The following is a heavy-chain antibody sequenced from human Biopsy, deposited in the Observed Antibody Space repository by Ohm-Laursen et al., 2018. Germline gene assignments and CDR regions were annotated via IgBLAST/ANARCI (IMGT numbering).Heavy chain of an antibody. CDR2: IYHTGST. Sequence: TLSLTCTVSGDSISSGGNYWSWIRQFPGKGLEWIAYIYHTGSTYYNPSLKSRLSIAIDTSKNQFSVSLRSVTAADTAVYYCARADMVTTIVDYWGQGTLATVSS. CDR1: GDSISSGGNY. CDR3: ARADMVTTIVDY. V-gene: IGHV4-31*03. D-gene: IGHD5-12*01. J-gene: IGHJ4*02.